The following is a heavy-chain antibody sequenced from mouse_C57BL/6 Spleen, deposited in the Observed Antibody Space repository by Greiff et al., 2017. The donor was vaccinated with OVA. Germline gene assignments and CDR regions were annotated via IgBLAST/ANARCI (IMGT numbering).Heavy chain of an antibody. CDR2: IDPSDSET. D-gene: IGHD3-3*01. Sequence: QVQLQQPGAELVRPGSSVKLSCKASGYTFTSYWMHWVKQRPIQGLEWIGNIDPSDSETHYNQKFKDKATLTVDKSSSTAYMQPSSLTSEDSAVYYCASYQGQGFDYWGQGTTLTVSS. J-gene: IGHJ2*01. CDR1: GYTFTSYW. V-gene: IGHV1-52*01. CDR3: ASYQGQGFDY.